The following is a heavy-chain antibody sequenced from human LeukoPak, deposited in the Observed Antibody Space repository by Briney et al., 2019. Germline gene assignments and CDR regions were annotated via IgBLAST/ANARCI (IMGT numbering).Heavy chain of an antibody. D-gene: IGHD2-8*01. CDR2: INPSGGST. V-gene: IGHV1-46*01. CDR1: GYTFTGYY. Sequence: ASVKVSCKASGYTFTGYYMHWVRQAPGQGLEWMGIINPSGGSTSYAQKFQGRVTMTRDASTSTVYMELSSLRSEDTAVYYCARGSVSGVGYYYYYMDVWGKGTTVTVSS. J-gene: IGHJ6*03. CDR3: ARGSVSGVGYYYYYMDV.